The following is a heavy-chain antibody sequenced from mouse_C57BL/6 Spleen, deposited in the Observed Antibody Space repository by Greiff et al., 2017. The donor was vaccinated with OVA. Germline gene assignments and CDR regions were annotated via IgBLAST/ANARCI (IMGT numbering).Heavy chain of an antibody. CDR3: AGGGEGAI. CDR1: GFTFSSYC. Sequence: EVQLVEPGRGLVKPGGSVKLSCAASGFTFSSYCMSWVPQSPEQGLEWVATISPGGSDTYYPENVKGRFTISRDNATNTVYLQISSLTSEDTAMYYCAGGGEGAIWGWGPSPSVTA. D-gene: IGHD1-1*01. V-gene: IGHV5-4*01. J-gene: IGHJ2*03. CDR2: ISPGGSDT.